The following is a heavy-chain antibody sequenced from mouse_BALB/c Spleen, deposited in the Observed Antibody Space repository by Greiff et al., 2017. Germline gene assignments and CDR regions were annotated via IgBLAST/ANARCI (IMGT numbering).Heavy chain of an antibody. Sequence: EVKLVESGGGLVKPGGSLKLSCAASGFTFSSYAMSWVRQSPEKRLEWVAEISSGGSYTYYPDTVTGRFTISRDNAKNTLYLEMSSLRSEDTAMYYCARHLDPTAVDYAMDYWGQGTSVTVSS. V-gene: IGHV5-9-4*01. CDR1: GFTFSSYA. CDR2: ISSGGSYT. D-gene: IGHD1-1*01. CDR3: ARHLDPTAVDYAMDY. J-gene: IGHJ4*01.